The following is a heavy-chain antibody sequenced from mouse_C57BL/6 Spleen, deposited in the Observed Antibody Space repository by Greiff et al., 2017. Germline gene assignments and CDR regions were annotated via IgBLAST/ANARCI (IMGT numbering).Heavy chain of an antibody. D-gene: IGHD1-1*01. CDR2: IDPSDSYT. CDR3: TRRKGTVVENYFGY. J-gene: IGHJ2*01. CDR1: GYTFTSYW. Sequence: QVQLQQPGAELVKPGASVKLSCKASGYTFTSYWMQWVKQRPGQGLEWIGEIDPSDSYTNYNQKFKGKATLTVDTSSSTAYMQRSSLTSEDSAVYYCTRRKGTVVENYFGYWGQGTTLTVSS. V-gene: IGHV1-50*01.